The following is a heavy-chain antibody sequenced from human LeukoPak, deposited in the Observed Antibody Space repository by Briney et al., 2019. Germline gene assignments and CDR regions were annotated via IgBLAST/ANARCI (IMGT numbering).Heavy chain of an antibody. CDR1: GGSISSGDYY. D-gene: IGHD4-17*01. CDR3: ARGYGDYFEYFQH. J-gene: IGHJ1*01. Sequence: PSETLSLTCTVSGGSISSGDYYWSWIRQPPGKGLEWIGYIYYSGSTYYNPSLKSRVTISVDTSKNQFSLKLSSVTAADTAVYYCARGYGDYFEYFQHWGQGTLVTVSS. CDR2: IYYSGST. V-gene: IGHV4-30-4*01.